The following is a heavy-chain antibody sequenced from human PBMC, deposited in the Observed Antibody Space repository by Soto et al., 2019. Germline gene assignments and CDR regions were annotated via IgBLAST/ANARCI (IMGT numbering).Heavy chain of an antibody. D-gene: IGHD3-10*01. Sequence: GGSLRLSCAASGFTFSSYGMHWVRQAPGKGLEWVAVIWYDGSNKYYADSVKGRFTISRDNSKNTLYLQMNSLRAEDTAVYYCARRDRYYGSGVYGMDVWGQGTTVTVPS. CDR1: GFTFSSYG. CDR3: ARRDRYYGSGVYGMDV. CDR2: IWYDGSNK. J-gene: IGHJ6*02. V-gene: IGHV3-33*01.